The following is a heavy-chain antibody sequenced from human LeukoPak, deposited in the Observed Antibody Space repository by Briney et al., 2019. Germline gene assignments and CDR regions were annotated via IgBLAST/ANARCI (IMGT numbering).Heavy chain of an antibody. V-gene: IGHV4-59*08. J-gene: IGHJ4*02. D-gene: IGHD6-6*01. CDR3: ARLWDSSSSLDY. CDR1: GGSITSYY. CDR2: IYYSGGT. Sequence: SETLSLTCTVSGGSITSYYWSWIRQPPGKGLGLEWIGYIYYSGGTNYNPSLKSRVTISIDTSKNQVSLKLSSVTAAVTAVYYCARLWDSSSSLDYWGQGTLVTVSS.